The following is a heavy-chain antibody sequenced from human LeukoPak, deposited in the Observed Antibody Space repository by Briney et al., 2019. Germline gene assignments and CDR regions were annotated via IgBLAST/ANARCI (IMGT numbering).Heavy chain of an antibody. CDR2: IKQDGSEK. V-gene: IGHV3-7*01. D-gene: IGHD3-10*01. Sequence: GGSLRLSCAASGFTVSSNYMSWVRQAPGKGLEWVANIKQDGSEKYYVDSVKGRFTISRDNAKNSLYLQMNSLRAEDTAVYYCARDSYYYGSGSSDYWGQGTLVTVSS. CDR3: ARDSYYYGSGSSDY. J-gene: IGHJ4*02. CDR1: GFTVSSNY.